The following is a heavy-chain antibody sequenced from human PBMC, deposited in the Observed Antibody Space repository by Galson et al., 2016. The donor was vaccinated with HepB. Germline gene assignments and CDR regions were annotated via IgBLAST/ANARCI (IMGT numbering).Heavy chain of an antibody. CDR1: GLTFSNAW. D-gene: IGHD2-15*01. V-gene: IGHV3-15*01. J-gene: IGHJ4*02. Sequence: SLRLSCAASGLTFSNAWMSWVRQAPGKGLEWVGRIKSKTDGGTTDYAAPVKGRLMISRYDSKNTLYLQMNSLKTEDTAVYYCTTVVGDCSGGSCYNLRYFDYWGQGTLVTVSS. CDR3: TTVVGDCSGGSCYNLRYFDY. CDR2: IKSKTDGGTT.